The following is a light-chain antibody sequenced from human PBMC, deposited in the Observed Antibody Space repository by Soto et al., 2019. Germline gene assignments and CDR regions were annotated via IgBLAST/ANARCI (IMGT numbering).Light chain of an antibody. CDR1: SSDVGSYNL. J-gene: IGLJ3*02. CDR2: EVS. CDR3: CSYAGSSSWV. V-gene: IGLV2-23*02. Sequence: QSVLTQPASVSGSPGQSITISCTGTSSDVGSYNLVSWYQQHPGKAPKLMIYEVSKRPSGVSNRFSGSKSGNTASLTSSGLQAEAEADYYCCSYAGSSSWVFGGGTKVTVL.